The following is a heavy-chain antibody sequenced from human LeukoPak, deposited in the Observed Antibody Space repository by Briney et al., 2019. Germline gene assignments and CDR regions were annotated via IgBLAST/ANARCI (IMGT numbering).Heavy chain of an antibody. J-gene: IGHJ3*02. V-gene: IGHV1-46*01. CDR2: INPSGGST. Sequence: ASVRVSCKASGYTFTSYYMHWVRQAPGQGLEWMGIINPSGGSTSYAQKFQGRVTMTSDTSTSTVHMELSRLRSEDTAVYYCARVRVKAYDFWSGYYSNDAFDIWGQGKMVTVSS. CDR1: GYTFTSYY. D-gene: IGHD3-3*01. CDR3: ARVRVKAYDFWSGYYSNDAFDI.